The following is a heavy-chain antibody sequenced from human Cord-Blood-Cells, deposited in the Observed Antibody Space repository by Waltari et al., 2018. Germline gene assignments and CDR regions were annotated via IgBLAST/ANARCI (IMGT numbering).Heavy chain of an antibody. CDR2: INHSGST. D-gene: IGHD7-27*01. CDR3: AVWGSHDY. V-gene: IGHV4-34*01. CDR1: GGSFSGYY. Sequence: QVQLQQWGAGLLKPSETLSLTCAVYGGSFSGYYWSWIRQPPGKGLEWIGEINHSGSTNDNPSLKRRVTISVDTSKNQFSLKLSSVTAADTAVYYCAVWGSHDYWGQGTLVTVSS. J-gene: IGHJ4*02.